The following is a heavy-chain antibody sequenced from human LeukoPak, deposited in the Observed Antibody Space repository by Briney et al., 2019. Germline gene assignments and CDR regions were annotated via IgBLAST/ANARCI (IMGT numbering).Heavy chain of an antibody. CDR2: IYTSGST. CDR3: ARGIAAAAKQGGFDF. D-gene: IGHD6-13*01. J-gene: IGHJ4*02. V-gene: IGHV4-4*07. Sequence: SETLSLTCTVSGGSFSSYYWSWIRQPAGKGLEWIGRIYTSGSTNYNPSLKSRVTMSVDTSKNHFSLKLSSVTAADTAVYYCARGIAAAAKQGGFDFWGQGTLVTVSS. CDR1: GGSFSSYY.